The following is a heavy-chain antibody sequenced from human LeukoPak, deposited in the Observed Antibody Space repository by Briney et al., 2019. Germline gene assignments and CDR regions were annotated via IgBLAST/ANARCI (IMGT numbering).Heavy chain of an antibody. CDR1: GFTFSGYT. CDR2: ISSSSSYI. Sequence: GGSLRLSCAASGFTFSGYTMNWVRQAPGKGLEWVSSISSSSSYIYYADSVKGRFTISRDNAKNSLYLQMNSLRAEDTAVYYCARDPRRRDGYNYAFDIWGQGTMVTVSS. D-gene: IGHD5-24*01. J-gene: IGHJ3*02. V-gene: IGHV3-21*01. CDR3: ARDPRRRDGYNYAFDI.